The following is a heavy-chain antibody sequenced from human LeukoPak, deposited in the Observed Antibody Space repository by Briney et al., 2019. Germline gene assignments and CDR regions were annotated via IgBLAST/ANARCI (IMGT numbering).Heavy chain of an antibody. CDR1: GGSISSSTYY. D-gene: IGHD3-10*01. J-gene: IGHJ4*02. Sequence: SETLSLTCTVSGGSISSSTYYWGWVRQPPGKGLDWIGNMYYGGSTYYNPSLKSRVTISVDTSNNQFSLKLSSVTAADTAMYYCARRNPGSGNSDCWGQGTLVTVSS. CDR3: ARRNPGSGNSDC. CDR2: MYYGGST. V-gene: IGHV4-39*01.